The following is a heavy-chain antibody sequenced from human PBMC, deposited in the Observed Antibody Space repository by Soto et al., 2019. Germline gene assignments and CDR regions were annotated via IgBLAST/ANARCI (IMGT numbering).Heavy chain of an antibody. CDR1: GYIFTAYS. Sequence: QVQLVQSGAEVKKPGASVKVSCKASGYIFTAYSMHWVRQAPGQGLEWMGVVNPSGGSTNYAQKFQGRITMTRDTSTSTVYMDLSSLTSEDTAVYYCAREENCSDGICYSEYFQRWGQGNLVTVSS. J-gene: IGHJ1*01. D-gene: IGHD2-15*01. CDR3: AREENCSDGICYSEYFQR. V-gene: IGHV1-46*01. CDR2: VNPSGGST.